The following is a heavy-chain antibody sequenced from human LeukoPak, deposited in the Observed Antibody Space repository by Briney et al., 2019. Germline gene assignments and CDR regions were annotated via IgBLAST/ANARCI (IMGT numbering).Heavy chain of an antibody. CDR3: ASFGHIVGVSAGFFDY. CDR1: GFTFSSYA. J-gene: IGHJ4*02. D-gene: IGHD1-26*01. CDR2: IYYSGST. V-gene: IGHV4-59*04. Sequence: PGGSLRLSCAASGFTFSSYAMNWVRQPPGKGLEWIGTIYYSGSTYYNPSLKSRVTMSVDTSKNQFSLKLSSVTAADTAVYYCASFGHIVGVSAGFFDYWGQGTLVTVSS.